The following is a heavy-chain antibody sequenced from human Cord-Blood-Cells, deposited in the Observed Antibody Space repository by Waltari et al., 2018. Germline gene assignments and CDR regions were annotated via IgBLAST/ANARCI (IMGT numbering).Heavy chain of an antibody. CDR2: IYPGDSDT. CDR1: GYSFTSYW. V-gene: IGHV5-51*01. J-gene: IGHJ3*02. Sequence: EVQLVQSGAEVKKPGESLKISCKGSGYSFTSYWIGWVRQMPGKGLEWMGIIYPGDSDTRHSPAFQGQVTISADKSISTAYRQWSSLKASDTAMYYCARVRQWLVYNDAFDIWGQGTMVTVSS. D-gene: IGHD6-19*01. CDR3: ARVRQWLVYNDAFDI.